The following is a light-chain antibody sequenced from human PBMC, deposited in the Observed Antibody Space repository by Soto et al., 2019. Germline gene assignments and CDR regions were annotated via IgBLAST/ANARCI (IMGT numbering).Light chain of an antibody. CDR2: EVS. J-gene: IGLJ2*01. V-gene: IGLV2-14*01. CDR1: SSDVGGYNY. CDR3: SSYTSSRPLV. Sequence: QSALTQPASVSGSPGQSITISCTGTSSDVGGYNYVSWYQQHPGKAPKLMIYEVSNRPSGVSNRCSGSKSGKTASLTISGLHAEDEADYYCSSYTSSRPLVFGGGTKRIVL.